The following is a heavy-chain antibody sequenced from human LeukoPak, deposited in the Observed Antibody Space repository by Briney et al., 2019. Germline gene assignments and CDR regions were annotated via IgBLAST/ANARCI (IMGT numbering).Heavy chain of an antibody. CDR1: GGSISSSSYY. Sequence: SETLSLTCTVSGGSISSSSYYWGWIRQPPGKGLEWIGSIYYSGSTYYNPSLKSRVTISVDTSKNQFSLKLSSVTAVDTAVYYCARDYYDSSGYPLDYWGQGTLVTVSS. J-gene: IGHJ4*02. CDR2: IYYSGST. D-gene: IGHD3-22*01. CDR3: ARDYYDSSGYPLDY. V-gene: IGHV4-39*07.